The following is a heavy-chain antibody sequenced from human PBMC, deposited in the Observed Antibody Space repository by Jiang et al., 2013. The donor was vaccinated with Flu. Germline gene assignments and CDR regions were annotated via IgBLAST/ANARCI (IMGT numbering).Heavy chain of an antibody. CDR1: GFTLSNHW. J-gene: IGHJ5*02. D-gene: IGHD1-1*01. V-gene: IGHV3-74*01. Sequence: VQLVESGGGLAQPGGSLRLSCAASGFTLSNHWMHWVRQAPGRGLVWVSRINSDGTSTAYADSVRGRSTISRDNAKNTLYLQMNGLRAEDTAVYYCARSHRATTVGEFDPWGQGTLVTVSS. CDR3: ARSHRATTVGEFDP. CDR2: INSDGTST.